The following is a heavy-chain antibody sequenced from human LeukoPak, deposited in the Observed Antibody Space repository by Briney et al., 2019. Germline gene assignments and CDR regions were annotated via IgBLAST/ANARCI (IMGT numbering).Heavy chain of an antibody. CDR1: GFTFSSYG. J-gene: IGHJ4*02. CDR3: AKASRVGYCSGGSCYWDY. CDR2: ISYDGSNK. Sequence: GGSLRLSCAASGFTFSSYGMHWARQAPGKGLEWVAVISYDGSNKYYADSVKGRFTISRDNSKNTLYLQMNSLRAEDTAVYYCAKASRVGYCSGGSCYWDYWGQGTLVTVSS. V-gene: IGHV3-30*18. D-gene: IGHD2-15*01.